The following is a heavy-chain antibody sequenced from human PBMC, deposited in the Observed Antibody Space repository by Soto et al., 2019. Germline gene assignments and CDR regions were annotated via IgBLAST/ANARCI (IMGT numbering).Heavy chain of an antibody. V-gene: IGHV1-2*04. CDR3: TRDMGSPPQTHAFDI. CDR1: GYTFTGYY. D-gene: IGHD3-10*01. J-gene: IGHJ3*02. CDR2: INPNSGGT. Sequence: ASVKVSCKASGYTFTGYYMHWVRQAPGQGLEWMGWINPNSGGTNYAQKFQGWVTMTRDTSISTAYMELSRLRSDDTAVYYCTRDMGSPPQTHAFDIWGQGTMVTVSS.